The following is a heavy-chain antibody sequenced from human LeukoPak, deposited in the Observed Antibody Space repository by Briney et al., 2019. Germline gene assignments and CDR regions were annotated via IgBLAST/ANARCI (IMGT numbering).Heavy chain of an antibody. J-gene: IGHJ4*02. D-gene: IGHD3-22*01. CDR3: AREALVVPPPMDY. CDR2: IWYDGSNK. CDR1: GFTFSSYG. Sequence: GGSLGLSCAASGFTFSSYGMHWVRQAPGKGLEWVAVIWYDGSNKYYADSVKGRFTISRDNSKNTLYLQMNSLRAEDTAVYYCAREALVVPPPMDYWGQGTLVTVSS. V-gene: IGHV3-33*01.